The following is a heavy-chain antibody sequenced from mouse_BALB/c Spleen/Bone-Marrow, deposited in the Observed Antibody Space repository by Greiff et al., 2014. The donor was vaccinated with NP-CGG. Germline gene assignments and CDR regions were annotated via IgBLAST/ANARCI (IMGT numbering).Heavy chain of an antibody. J-gene: IGHJ3*01. CDR1: GFNIKDTY. Sequence: EVQRVESGAELVKPGASVKLSCTASGFNIKDTYMHWVKQRPEQGLEWIGRIDPANGNTKYDPKFQGKATITADTSPNTAYLQLSSLTSEDTAVYYCAFYYYGSSLFAYWGQGTLVTVSA. D-gene: IGHD1-1*01. CDR3: AFYYYGSSLFAY. V-gene: IGHV14-3*02. CDR2: IDPANGNT.